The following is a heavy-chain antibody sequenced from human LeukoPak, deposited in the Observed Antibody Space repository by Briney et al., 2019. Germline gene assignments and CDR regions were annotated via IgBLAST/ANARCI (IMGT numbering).Heavy chain of an antibody. D-gene: IGHD1-1*01. V-gene: IGHV4-34*01. CDR3: ARLRRSGTSQHFRFTGMDV. CDR2: INHSGST. Sequence: PSETLSLTCAVYGGSFSGYYWSWIRQPPGKGLEWIGEINHSGSTNYNPSLKSRVTISVYTSKNQFSLKLSSVTAADTAVYYCARLRRSGTSQHFRFTGMDVWGPGTTAVVSS. J-gene: IGHJ6*02. CDR1: GGSFSGYY.